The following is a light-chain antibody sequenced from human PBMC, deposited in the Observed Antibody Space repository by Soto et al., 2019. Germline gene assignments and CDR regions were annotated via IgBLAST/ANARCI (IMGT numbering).Light chain of an antibody. Sequence: QSALTQPPSASGSPGQSVTIPCTGTSSDVGDYNYVSWYQQHPGKAPKLIIYEVSNRPSGVSYRFSASKSGNTASLTISGLHSEDEADYYCISYTGKSASYVFGTGTKLTVL. V-gene: IGLV2-14*01. CDR3: ISYTGKSASYV. CDR2: EVS. CDR1: SSDVGDYNY. J-gene: IGLJ1*01.